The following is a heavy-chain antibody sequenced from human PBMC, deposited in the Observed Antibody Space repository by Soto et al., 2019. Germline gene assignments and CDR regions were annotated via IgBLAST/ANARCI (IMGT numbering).Heavy chain of an antibody. CDR3: ARGGTNTRRHDW. CDR1: GFTFSTYS. D-gene: IGHD2-8*01. J-gene: IGHJ4*02. CDR2: ISSTSGSI. Sequence: GGSLRLSCAASGFTFSTYSMNWVRQAPGKGLEWVSSISSTSGSILYADSVKGRFSISRDNAKNSLYLQMNSLRVEDTAVYYCARGGTNTRRHDWWGLGTPVTVSS. V-gene: IGHV3-21*01.